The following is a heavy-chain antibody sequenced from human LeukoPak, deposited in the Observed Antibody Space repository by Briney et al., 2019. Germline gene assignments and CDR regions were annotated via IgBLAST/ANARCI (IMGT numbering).Heavy chain of an antibody. V-gene: IGHV4-34*01. D-gene: IGHD6-13*01. J-gene: IGHJ5*02. CDR2: INHSGST. CDR3: AREQAHTKRYSSSLTLNWFDP. Sequence: PSETLSLTCAVYGGSFSGYYWSWIRQPPGKGLEWIGEINHSGSTNYNPSLKSRVTISVDTSKNQFSLKLSSVTAADTAVYYCAREQAHTKRYSSSLTLNWFDPWGQGTLVTVSS. CDR1: GGSFSGYY.